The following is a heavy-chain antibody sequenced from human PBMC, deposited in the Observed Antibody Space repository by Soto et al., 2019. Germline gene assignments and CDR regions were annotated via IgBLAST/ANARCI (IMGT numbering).Heavy chain of an antibody. J-gene: IGHJ6*02. CDR2: INPSGGST. Sequence: GASVKVSCKASGYTFTSYYMHWVRQAPGQGLEWMGIINPSGGSTSYAQKFQGRVTMTRDTSTSTVYMELSSLRSEDTAVYYCARSRGPNLLRFLEWSKRLGYYYYYYGMDVWGQGTTVTVSS. D-gene: IGHD3-3*01. V-gene: IGHV1-46*01. CDR1: GYTFTSYY. CDR3: ARSRGPNLLRFLEWSKRLGYYYYYYGMDV.